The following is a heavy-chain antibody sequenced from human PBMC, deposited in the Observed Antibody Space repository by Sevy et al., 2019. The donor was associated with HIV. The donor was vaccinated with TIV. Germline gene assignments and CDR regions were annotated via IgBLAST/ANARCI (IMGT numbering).Heavy chain of an antibody. CDR1: GFTFSSYS. CDR3: ARTGCSITSCLTADAFDI. CDR2: ISDISNYI. D-gene: IGHD2-2*01. J-gene: IGHJ3*02. Sequence: GGSLRLSCAASGFTFSSYSMNWVRQAPGKGLEWVSSISDISNYIYYADSVKGRFTISRDNAQRSLYLQMNSLRAEDTVVYYCARTGCSITSCLTADAFDIWGQGTLVTVSS. V-gene: IGHV3-21*06.